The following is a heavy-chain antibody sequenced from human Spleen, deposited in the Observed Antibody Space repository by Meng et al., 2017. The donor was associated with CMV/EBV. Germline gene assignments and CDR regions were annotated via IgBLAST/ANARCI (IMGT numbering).Heavy chain of an antibody. CDR1: GYMFSGSA. CDR2: IRTKSSSYAA. V-gene: IGHV3-73*01. Sequence: AASGYMFSGSAIHWIRQASGEGLEWVGSIRTKSSSYAAEYAASVKGRFTIYRDDSTKTAYLQMNSLKIEDTAVYYCAGLWSTGGFDPWGQGTLVTVSS. J-gene: IGHJ5*02. CDR3: AGLWSTGGFDP. D-gene: IGHD1-1*01.